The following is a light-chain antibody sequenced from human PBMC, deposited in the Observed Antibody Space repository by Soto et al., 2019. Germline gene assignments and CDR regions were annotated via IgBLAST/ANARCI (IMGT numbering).Light chain of an antibody. V-gene: IGKV3-20*01. Sequence: EIVLTQSPGTLSLSPGERASLSCRASQSFISVHLAWYHHKPGQSSRLLIYGASSWATGIPGRFGGGGSWVDLSLTISRLESEVSAVYYCQQYGRSLWTFGQGTKVDIK. CDR3: QQYGRSLWT. CDR1: QSFISVH. J-gene: IGKJ1*01. CDR2: GAS.